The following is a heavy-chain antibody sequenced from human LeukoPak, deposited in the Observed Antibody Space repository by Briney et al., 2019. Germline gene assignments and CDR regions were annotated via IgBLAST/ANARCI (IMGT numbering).Heavy chain of an antibody. Sequence: PSETLSLTCTVSGGSISSYYWSWIRQPPGKGLEWIGYIYYSGSTNYNPSLKSRVTISVDKSKNQFSLKLSSVTAADTAVYYCATIHSSSWYNFDYWGQGTLVTVSS. CDR2: IYYSGST. CDR3: ATIHSSSWYNFDY. CDR1: GGSISSYY. D-gene: IGHD6-13*01. J-gene: IGHJ4*02. V-gene: IGHV4-59*12.